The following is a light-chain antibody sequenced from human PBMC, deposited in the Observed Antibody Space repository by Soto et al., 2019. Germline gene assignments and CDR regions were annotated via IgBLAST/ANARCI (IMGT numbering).Light chain of an antibody. CDR1: SGDVGGYDY. CDR2: DVT. Sequence: QSVLTQPASVSGSPGQSITISCTGTSGDVGGYDYVSWYQQHPGKAPKLMIYDVTNRPSGVSNRFSGSKSGNTASLTISGLQAEDGADYYCISYASINTYVFGTGTKVTVL. V-gene: IGLV2-14*01. CDR3: ISYASINTYV. J-gene: IGLJ1*01.